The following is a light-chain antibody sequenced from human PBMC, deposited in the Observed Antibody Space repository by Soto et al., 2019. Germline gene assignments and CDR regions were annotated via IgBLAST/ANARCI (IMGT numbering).Light chain of an antibody. CDR1: ISDVGGYNF. CDR2: DVN. CDR3: SSYPSTSNVV. V-gene: IGLV2-14*03. J-gene: IGLJ2*01. Sequence: QSALTQPVSVSGSPGQSITISCTGTISDVGGYNFVSWYQQHPGNAPKLIIYDVNDRPSGVSSRFSGSKSGNTASLTISGLQAEDEADYHCSSYPSTSNVVFGGGTKLTVL.